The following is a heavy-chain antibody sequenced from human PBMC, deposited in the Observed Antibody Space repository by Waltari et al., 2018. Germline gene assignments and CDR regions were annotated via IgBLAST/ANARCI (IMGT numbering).Heavy chain of an antibody. CDR1: GASINSYH. CDR3: AAIVAATRAIDY. J-gene: IGHJ4*02. Sequence: VQLQESGPGLVKPSETLSLTCSVSGASINSYHWTWVRRPPGRGLEWIGYIYYSGSTSYIPSLRGRATMSLDTSKNQFSLNLRSVTTADTGMYYCAAIVAATRAIDYWGPGALVTVFS. CDR2: IYYSGST. V-gene: IGHV4-59*03. D-gene: IGHD1-26*01.